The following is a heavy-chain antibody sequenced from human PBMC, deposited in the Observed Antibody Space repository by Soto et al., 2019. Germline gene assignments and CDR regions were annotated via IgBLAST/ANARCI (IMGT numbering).Heavy chain of an antibody. CDR2: IYPSDSDT. Sequence: GESLKISCKASGYSFTNYWIGWVRQVPGKGLEWMGIIYPSDSDTRYSPSFQDQVTISADTSISTAYLQWSSLRAEDTAVYYCVRDRGWLAFDSWGQGTLVTVSS. CDR1: GYSFTNYW. D-gene: IGHD6-19*01. J-gene: IGHJ4*02. V-gene: IGHV5-51*01. CDR3: VRDRGWLAFDS.